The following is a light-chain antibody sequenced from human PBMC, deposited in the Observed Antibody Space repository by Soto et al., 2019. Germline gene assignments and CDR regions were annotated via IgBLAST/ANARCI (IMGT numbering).Light chain of an antibody. CDR2: GAS. CDR3: QQYKNWPLT. J-gene: IGKJ4*01. V-gene: IGKV3-15*01. CDR1: QSVSST. Sequence: EIVMTQSPATLSVSPGGRATLSCRASQSVSSTLAWYQQKPGQAPRLLIYGASTRATGFPARFSGSGSGTEFTLTISSLQSEDFAVYYCQQYKNWPLTFGGGTKVDTK.